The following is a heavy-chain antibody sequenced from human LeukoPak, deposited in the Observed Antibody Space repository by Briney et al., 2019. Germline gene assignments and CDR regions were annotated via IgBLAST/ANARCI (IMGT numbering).Heavy chain of an antibody. V-gene: IGHV3-9*03. CDR3: AKDWGCSWYYFDY. CDR1: GFTFDDYA. CDR2: ISWNSGSI. Sequence: PGGSLRLFCAASGFTFDDYAMHWVRQAPGKGLEWVSGISWNSGSIGYADSVKGRFTISRDNAKHSLYLQMNSLRAEDMALYYCAKDWGCSWYYFDYWGQGTLVTVSS. J-gene: IGHJ4*02. D-gene: IGHD6-13*01.